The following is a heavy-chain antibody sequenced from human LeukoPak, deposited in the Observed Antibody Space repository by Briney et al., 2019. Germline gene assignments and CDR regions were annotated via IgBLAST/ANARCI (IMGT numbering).Heavy chain of an antibody. J-gene: IGHJ6*02. D-gene: IGHD6-19*01. V-gene: IGHV3-53*01. CDR1: GFTVSSNY. CDR3: ARDRLAVAGNYYYYYGMDV. Sequence: GGSLRLSCAASGFTVSSNYMSWVRQAPGKGLEWVSVIYSGGSTYYADSVKGRFTISRDNSKNTLYLQMNSLRAEDTAVYYCARDRLAVAGNYYYYYGMDVWGQGTTATVSS. CDR2: IYSGGST.